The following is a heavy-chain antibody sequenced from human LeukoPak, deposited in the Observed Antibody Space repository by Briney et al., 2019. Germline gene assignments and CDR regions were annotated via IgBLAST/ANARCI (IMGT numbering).Heavy chain of an antibody. Sequence: PGGTLRLSCAASGFTFSNYAMNWVRQAPGKGLEWVSAISGSGGSTYYADSVKGRFAISRDNSKNTLFLQMDSLRAEDTAVYYCAKPARTDYADYWGQGALVTVSS. CDR2: ISGSGGST. D-gene: IGHD1-14*01. V-gene: IGHV3-23*01. CDR3: AKPARTDYADY. J-gene: IGHJ4*02. CDR1: GFTFSNYA.